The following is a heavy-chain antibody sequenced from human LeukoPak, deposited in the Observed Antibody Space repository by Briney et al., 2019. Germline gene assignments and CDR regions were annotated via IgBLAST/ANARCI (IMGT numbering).Heavy chain of an antibody. V-gene: IGHV4-59*08. CDR2: IYYSGST. CDR3: ARRLYDSSGYN. D-gene: IGHD3-22*01. Sequence: PSETLSLTCTVSGGSVSSYYWSWIRQPPGKGLEWNGYIYYSGSTNYNPSLKSRVTISVDTSKNQFSLKLSSVTAADTAVYYCARRLYDSSGYNWGQGTLVTVSS. CDR1: GGSVSSYY. J-gene: IGHJ4*02.